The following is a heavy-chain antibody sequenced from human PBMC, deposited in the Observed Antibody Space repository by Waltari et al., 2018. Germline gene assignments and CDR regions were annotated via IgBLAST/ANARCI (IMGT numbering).Heavy chain of an antibody. D-gene: IGHD3-22*01. CDR3: ARETSSAPTSLDS. Sequence: EVQLVESGGGLVKPGGSLRPSREASVFRSSTYTMNWVRQAPGKGLEWVSSMSGNTSYIRYADSVEGRFTISRDNAKKSLYLQMNSLRGEDTAVYYCARETSSAPTSLDSWGQGTLVTVSS. J-gene: IGHJ4*02. V-gene: IGHV3-21*01. CDR2: MSGNTSYI. CDR1: VFRSSTYT.